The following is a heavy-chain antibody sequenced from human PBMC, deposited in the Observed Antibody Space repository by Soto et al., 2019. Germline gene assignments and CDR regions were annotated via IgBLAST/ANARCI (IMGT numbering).Heavy chain of an antibody. CDR2: VISLFGTA. J-gene: IGHJ4*02. V-gene: IGHV1-69*01. CDR1: GGTFSSHS. D-gene: IGHD4-17*01. CDR3: AREVGYGDFSAALLD. Sequence: VQLMQSVAEVKKPGPSVNVSCKASGGTFSSHSINWVRQAPGQGLEWMGGVISLFGTANYAHNFKGRVTITADQSPSTAYMELNRLRSDDTAVYYCAREVGYGDFSAALLDWGQGALVTVSS.